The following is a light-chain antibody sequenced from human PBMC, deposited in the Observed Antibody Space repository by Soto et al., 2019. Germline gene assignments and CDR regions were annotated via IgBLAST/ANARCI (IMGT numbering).Light chain of an antibody. J-gene: IGKJ5*01. CDR1: QSVSSY. CDR2: DAS. V-gene: IGKV3-11*01. Sequence: EIGLTHSPATLSLSPGGRGTLSCRASQSVSSYLAWYQQKPGQAPRLLIYDASNRATGIPARFSGTGSETDFTLTINRLEPEDFAVYYCQQYENSPITFGQGTRLEIK. CDR3: QQYENSPIT.